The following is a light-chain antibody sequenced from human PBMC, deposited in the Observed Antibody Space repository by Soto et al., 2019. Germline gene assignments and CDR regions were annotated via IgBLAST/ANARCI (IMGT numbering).Light chain of an antibody. V-gene: IGLV2-14*01. CDR1: SSDVGAFYY. Sequence: QSVLTRPASVSGSAGQSIAISCTGTSSDVGAFYYVSWYQQHPGQAPKLMFSAVSSRPSGVSYRLSGSKSGNTASLTISGLQAEDEADYYCSSYTPTSTAVFGPGTKVTVL. CDR2: AVS. CDR3: SSYTPTSTAV. J-gene: IGLJ1*01.